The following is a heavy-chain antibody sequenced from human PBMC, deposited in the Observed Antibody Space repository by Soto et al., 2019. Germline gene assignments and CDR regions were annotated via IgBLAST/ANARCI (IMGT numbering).Heavy chain of an antibody. CDR2: IHYSGST. CDR3: ARTSYASESSGHFDS. V-gene: IGHV4-59*08. J-gene: IGHJ4*02. CDR1: GGSISSDY. D-gene: IGHD3-10*01. Sequence: SSETLSLTCTVSGGSISSDYWSWIRQPPGKGLEWIGYIHYSGSTNYNPSLKSRATMSVDTSKNQFSLKLSSVTAAVTAVYYCARTSYASESSGHFDSWGQGSLVTVSS.